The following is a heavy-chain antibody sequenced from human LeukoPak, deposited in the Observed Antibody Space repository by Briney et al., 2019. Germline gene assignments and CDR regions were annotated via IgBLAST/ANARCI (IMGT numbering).Heavy chain of an antibody. CDR2: ISYDGSNK. D-gene: IGHD3-10*01. J-gene: IGHJ3*02. V-gene: IGHV3-30*18. CDR3: AKDLWFGDDAFDI. CDR1: GFTFSSYG. Sequence: GGSLRLSCAASGFTFSSYGMHWVRQAPGKGLEWVAVISYDGSNKYYADSVKGRFTISRDNSKNTLYLQMNSLRAEDTAVYYCAKDLWFGDDAFDIWGQGTMVTVSS.